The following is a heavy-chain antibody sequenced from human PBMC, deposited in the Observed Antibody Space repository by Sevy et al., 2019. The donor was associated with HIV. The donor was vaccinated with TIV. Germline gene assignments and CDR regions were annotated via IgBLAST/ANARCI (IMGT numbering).Heavy chain of an antibody. CDR1: GFTPSTYG. Sequence: LSLTCAASGFTPSTYGMHWVRQAPGKGLEWVVVIGYDGSNKYYADSVKGRFTISRDNSKNTLFLQMDSLRAEDTAVYYCARDPRMYGDYLLAYFDSWVQGTLVTVSS. V-gene: IGHV3-33*01. D-gene: IGHD2-8*01. CDR3: ARDPRMYGDYLLAYFDS. CDR2: IGYDGSNK. J-gene: IGHJ4*02.